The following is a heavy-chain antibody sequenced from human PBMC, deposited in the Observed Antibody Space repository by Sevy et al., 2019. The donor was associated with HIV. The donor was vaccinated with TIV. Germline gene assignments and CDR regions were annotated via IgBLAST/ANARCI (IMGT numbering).Heavy chain of an antibody. CDR2: ISYDGAVR. Sequence: SCAASGLTFRSHAMHWVRQAPGKGLEWVTVISYDGAVRYYGESVKGRFTVSRDNSKNTLYLQMNSLRPDDTAVYYGAREAGYSTKNDAFAFWGQGTMVTVSS. D-gene: IGHD2-8*01. V-gene: IGHV3-30-3*01. CDR3: AREAGYSTKNDAFAF. J-gene: IGHJ3*01. CDR1: GLTFRSHA.